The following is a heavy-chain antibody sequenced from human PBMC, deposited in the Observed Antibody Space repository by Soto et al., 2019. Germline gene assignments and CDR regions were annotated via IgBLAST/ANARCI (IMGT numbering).Heavy chain of an antibody. CDR1: AGTFSSYA. CDR3: ARDMKYYYDSSGPSGMDV. V-gene: IGHV1-69*13. J-gene: IGHJ6*02. CDR2: IIPIFGTA. D-gene: IGHD3-22*01. Sequence: SVKVSCKASAGTFSSYAISWVRQATGQGLEWMGGIIPIFGTANYAQKFQGRVTITADESTSTAYMELSSLRSEDTAVYYCARDMKYYYDSSGPSGMDVWGQGTTVTVSS.